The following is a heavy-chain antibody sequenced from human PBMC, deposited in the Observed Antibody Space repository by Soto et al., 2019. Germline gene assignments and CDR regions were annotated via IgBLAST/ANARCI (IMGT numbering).Heavy chain of an antibody. CDR3: AKGRITMIVVVNDLDY. J-gene: IGHJ4*02. Sequence: QVQLVESGGGVVQPGRALRHSCAATGFTFSSYGMHWVRQAPGKGLEWVAVISYDGSNEYYADSVKGRFTISRDNSKNTLYLQINSLRAEDTAVYYCAKGRITMIVVVNDLDYWGQGTLVTVSS. CDR2: ISYDGSNE. CDR1: GFTFSSYG. D-gene: IGHD3-22*01. V-gene: IGHV3-30*18.